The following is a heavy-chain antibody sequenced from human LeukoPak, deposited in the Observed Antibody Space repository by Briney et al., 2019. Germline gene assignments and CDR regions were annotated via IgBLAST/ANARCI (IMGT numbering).Heavy chain of an antibody. CDR3: ARDTHRTSDAFDI. J-gene: IGHJ3*02. CDR1: GYTFTSYG. CDR2: ISGYNGNT. V-gene: IGHV1-18*01. Sequence: ASVKVSCKASGYTFTSYGISWARQAPGQGLEWMGWISGYNGNTNYAEKLQGRVTMTTDTSTSTVYMELRSLRSADTAVYYCARDTHRTSDAFDIWGQGTMVTVSS.